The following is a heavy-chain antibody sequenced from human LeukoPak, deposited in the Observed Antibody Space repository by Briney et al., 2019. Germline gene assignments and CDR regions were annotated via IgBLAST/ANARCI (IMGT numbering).Heavy chain of an antibody. D-gene: IGHD3-22*01. CDR1: GFTFSHYW. V-gene: IGHV3-7*01. J-gene: IGHJ4*02. CDR3: AREGLYYYDSSGYYPFDY. Sequence: GGSLRLSCAASGFTFSHYWMTWVRQAPGKGLEWVANIKQDGSETYYVDSVKGRFTISRDNAKTSLYLQMNSLRAEDTAVYYCAREGLYYYDSSGYYPFDYWGQGTLVTVSS. CDR2: IKQDGSET.